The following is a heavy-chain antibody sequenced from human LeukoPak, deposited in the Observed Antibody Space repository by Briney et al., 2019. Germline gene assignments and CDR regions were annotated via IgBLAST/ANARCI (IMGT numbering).Heavy chain of an antibody. D-gene: IGHD3-10*01. Sequence: SGTLSLTCTVSGGSISSYYWSWIRQPPGEGLEWIGHIYYSGSTHYNPSLKSRVTISVDTSKNQFSLKLSSVTAADTAVYYCARHVGNSGSGSYLTYFDYWGQGTLVTVSS. CDR2: IYYSGST. V-gene: IGHV4-59*08. CDR1: GGSISSYY. J-gene: IGHJ4*02. CDR3: ARHVGNSGSGSYLTYFDY.